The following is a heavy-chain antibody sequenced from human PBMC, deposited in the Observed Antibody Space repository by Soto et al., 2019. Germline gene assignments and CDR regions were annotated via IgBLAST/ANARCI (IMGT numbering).Heavy chain of an antibody. CDR2: IIPIFGTA. J-gene: IGHJ6*02. V-gene: IGHV1-69*13. Sequence: SVKVSCKASGGTFSSYAISWVRQAPGQGLEWMGGIIPIFGTANYTQKFQGRVTTTADESTSTAYMELSSLRSEDTAVYYCAGGLRLGELSLKNGMDVWGQGTTVTVSS. CDR3: AGGLRLGELSLKNGMDV. D-gene: IGHD3-16*02. CDR1: GGTFSSYA.